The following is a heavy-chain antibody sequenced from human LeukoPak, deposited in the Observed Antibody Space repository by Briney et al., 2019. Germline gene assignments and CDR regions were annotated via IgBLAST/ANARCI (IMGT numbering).Heavy chain of an antibody. D-gene: IGHD3-16*02. CDR2: ILHNGDST. J-gene: IGHJ3*02. CDR3: ARLSSFAFDI. CDR1: GFTCSTYV. V-gene: IGHV3-23*01. Sequence: GGSLRLSCAASGFTCSTYVMSWVRQAPGKGLEWLSLILHNGDSTYYADSVKGRFTISRDNSKNTLYLQMNSLRAEDTAVYHCARLSSFAFDIWGQGTMVTVSS.